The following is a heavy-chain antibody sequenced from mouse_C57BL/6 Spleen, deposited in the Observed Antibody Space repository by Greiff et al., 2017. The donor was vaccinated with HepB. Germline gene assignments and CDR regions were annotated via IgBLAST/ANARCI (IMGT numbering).Heavy chain of an antibody. CDR1: GFTFSDYG. CDR3: ARWGVTTVVAADWYFDV. J-gene: IGHJ1*03. D-gene: IGHD1-1*01. V-gene: IGHV5-17*01. Sequence: EVQGVESGGGLVKPGGSLKLSCAASGFTFSDYGMHWVRQAPEKGLEWVAYISSGSSTIYYADTVKGRFTISRDNAKNTLFLQMTSLRSEDTAMYYCARWGVTTVVAADWYFDVWGTGTTVTVSS. CDR2: ISSGSSTI.